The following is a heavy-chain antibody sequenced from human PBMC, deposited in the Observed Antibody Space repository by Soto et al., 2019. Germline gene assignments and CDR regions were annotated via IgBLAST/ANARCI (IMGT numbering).Heavy chain of an antibody. CDR1: GYTFKDYY. CDR2: LNPNSAGT. D-gene: IGHD6-19*01. J-gene: IGHJ4*02. Sequence: GASVKVSCRTSGYTFKDYYIHWVRQAPGQGLEWVGWLNPNSAGTYYAQKFQARVTMTRDSSISTAYMELSSLTSDDTAVYFCARGAPRQALAQHYYDFWGQGTMVTVSS. V-gene: IGHV1-2*02. CDR3: ARGAPRQALAQHYYDF.